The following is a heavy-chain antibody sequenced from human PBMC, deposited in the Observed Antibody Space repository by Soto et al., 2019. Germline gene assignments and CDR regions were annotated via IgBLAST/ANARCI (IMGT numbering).Heavy chain of an antibody. D-gene: IGHD5-18*01. V-gene: IGHV4-59*08. J-gene: IGHJ4*02. Sequence: SETLSLTCTVSGGTISSYYWSWIRQPPGKGLEWIGYIYYSGSTNYNPSLKSRVTISVDTSKNQFSLKLSSVTAADTAVYYCASFGGYSYGVDYWGQGTLVTVSS. CDR1: GGTISSYY. CDR3: ASFGGYSYGVDY. CDR2: IYYSGST.